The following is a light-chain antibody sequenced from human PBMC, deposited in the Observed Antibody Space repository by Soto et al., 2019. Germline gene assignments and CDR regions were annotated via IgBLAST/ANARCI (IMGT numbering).Light chain of an antibody. Sequence: SALTQPASVSGSPGQSIAISCTGTSGDVGAYDYVSWYQHHPDKAPKLMIYEVSNRPSGVSDRFSGSKSVYTATLTISGLQAEDEADYYCASHTTSDTRVFGTGTKLTVL. CDR3: ASHTTSDTRV. J-gene: IGLJ1*01. V-gene: IGLV2-14*01. CDR2: EVS. CDR1: SGDVGAYDY.